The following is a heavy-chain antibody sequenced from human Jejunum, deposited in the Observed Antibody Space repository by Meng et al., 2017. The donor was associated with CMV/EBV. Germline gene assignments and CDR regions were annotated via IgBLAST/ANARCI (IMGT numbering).Heavy chain of an antibody. CDR1: GFTFSTSP. D-gene: IGHD1-1*01. J-gene: IGHJ1*01. Sequence: CAGSGFTFSTSPLTWVRQAPGKGLEWVSSITPTGTSVYYADSMRGRFTISRDNAKNSVYLQLNSLRVEDTAMFYCVRDNRGGNWQWGQGTLVTVSS. V-gene: IGHV3-21*01. CDR3: VRDNRGGNWQ. CDR2: ITPTGTSV.